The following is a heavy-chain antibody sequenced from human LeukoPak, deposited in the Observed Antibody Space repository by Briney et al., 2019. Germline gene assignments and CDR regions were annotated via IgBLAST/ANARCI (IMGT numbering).Heavy chain of an antibody. V-gene: IGHV3-21*01. J-gene: IGHJ4*02. D-gene: IGHD3-10*01. CDR3: ARPSLWFRGAFDY. Sequence: GGSLRLSCAASGFTFSSYSMNWVRQAPXXXXXXXXSISSSSSYIYYADSVKGRFTISRDNAKNSLYLQMNSLRAEDAAVYYCARPSLWFRGAFDYWGQGTLVTVSS. CDR2: ISSSSSYI. CDR1: GFTFSSYS.